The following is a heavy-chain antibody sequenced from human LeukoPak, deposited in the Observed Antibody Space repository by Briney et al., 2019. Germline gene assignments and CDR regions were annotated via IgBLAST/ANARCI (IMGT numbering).Heavy chain of an antibody. CDR3: ARGRHYYDSSGFPSGDY. J-gene: IGHJ4*02. CDR2: MNPNSGNT. Sequence: ASVKVSFKASGYTFTSYDINWVRQATGQGLEWMGWMNPNSGNTGYAQEFQGRVTMTRNTSISTAYMELSSLRSEDTAVYYCARGRHYYDSSGFPSGDYWGQGTLVTVSS. V-gene: IGHV1-8*01. D-gene: IGHD3-22*01. CDR1: GYTFTSYD.